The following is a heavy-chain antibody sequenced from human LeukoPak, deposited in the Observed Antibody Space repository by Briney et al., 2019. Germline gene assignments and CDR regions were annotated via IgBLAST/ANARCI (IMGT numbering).Heavy chain of an antibody. D-gene: IGHD3-3*01. Sequence: GRSLRLSCAASGFTFSSYGMHWVRQAPGKGLEWVAVIWYDGSNKYYADSVKGRFTTSRDNSKNTLYLQMNSLRAEDTAVYYCAKDHTIFGVVINDAFDIWGQGTMVTVSS. CDR1: GFTFSSYG. J-gene: IGHJ3*02. CDR3: AKDHTIFGVVINDAFDI. CDR2: IWYDGSNK. V-gene: IGHV3-33*06.